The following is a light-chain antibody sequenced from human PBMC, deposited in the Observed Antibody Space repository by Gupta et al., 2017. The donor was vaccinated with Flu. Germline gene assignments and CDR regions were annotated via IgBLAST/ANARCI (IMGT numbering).Light chain of an antibody. Sequence: DIQMTQSPSSLSASIGDRVTSTCRASQNIMKYLSWYQQKAGKAPELLIYDTSGMQSGVSSRFSGSGSGTEFTLSISNLQPKDFATYYCQHCDNIPRTFGQGTNVEIK. CDR2: DTS. V-gene: IGKV1-39*01. CDR1: QNIMKY. J-gene: IGKJ1*01. CDR3: QHCDNIPRT.